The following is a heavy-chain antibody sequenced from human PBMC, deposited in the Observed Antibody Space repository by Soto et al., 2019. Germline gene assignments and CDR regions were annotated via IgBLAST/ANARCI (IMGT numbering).Heavy chain of an antibody. Sequence: QVLLVQSGTEVKRPGSSVKVSCKASGGTLYSYTIDWVRQAPGQGLEWVGRIIPILDITNYGQKFQGRDTLTADKFTNTAYMELTRLTSEDTAVYYCARGGDSLAAAGTPWGLGTLVTVSS. CDR1: GGTLYSYT. V-gene: IGHV1-69*02. CDR3: ARGGDSLAAAGTP. CDR2: IIPILDIT. J-gene: IGHJ5*02. D-gene: IGHD6-13*01.